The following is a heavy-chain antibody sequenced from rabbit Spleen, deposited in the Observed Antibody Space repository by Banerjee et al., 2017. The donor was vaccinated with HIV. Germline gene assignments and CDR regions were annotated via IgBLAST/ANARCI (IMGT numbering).Heavy chain of an antibody. CDR2: INIVTGKD. J-gene: IGHJ4*01. CDR1: GFSFSSSYY. V-gene: IGHV1S45*01. Sequence: QEQLEESGGDLVKPGASLTLTCTASGFSFSSSYYMCWVRQAPGKGLEWIACINIVTGKDVYATWAKGRFIMSRTSSTTVTLQMTSLTAADTATYICARDLAGYVGFGYISYLDLWGQGTLVTVS. D-gene: IGHD4-2*01. CDR3: ARDLAGYVGFGYISYLDL.